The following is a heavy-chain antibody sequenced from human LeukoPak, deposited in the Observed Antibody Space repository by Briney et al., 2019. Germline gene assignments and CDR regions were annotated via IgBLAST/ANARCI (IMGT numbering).Heavy chain of an antibody. CDR1: GYTFTAYY. J-gene: IGHJ5*02. D-gene: IGHD2-15*01. CDR3: ARGLADRYCSGDSCYPGYNWFDP. V-gene: IGHV1-2*02. CDR2: INPNIGGA. Sequence: ASVKVSCKASGYTFTAYYIHWLRQAPGQGLEWMGWINPNIGGANYALKFQGRVTMTSDTSISTVYMELRRLRSDDTAVYYCARGLADRYCSGDSCYPGYNWFDPWGQGTQVTVSS.